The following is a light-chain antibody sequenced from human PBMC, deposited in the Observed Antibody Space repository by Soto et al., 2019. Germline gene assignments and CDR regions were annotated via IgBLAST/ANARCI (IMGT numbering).Light chain of an antibody. V-gene: IGKV3-20*01. CDR2: GAS. CDR1: QSVIGNF. CDR3: QIYNTSPWT. Sequence: EIVLTQSPGTLSLSPGETATLSCRASQSVIGNFLAWYQQKPGQAPRLLFYGASTRAAGSPARFSGSGSGTDFTLTISRLEPEDFAFYYCQIYNTSPWTFGLGTRVEVK. J-gene: IGKJ1*01.